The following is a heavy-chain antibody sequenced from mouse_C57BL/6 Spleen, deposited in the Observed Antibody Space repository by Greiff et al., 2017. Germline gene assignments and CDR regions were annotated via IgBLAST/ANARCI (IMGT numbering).Heavy chain of an antibody. V-gene: IGHV1-66*01. CDR1: GYSFTSYY. D-gene: IGHD1-1*01. J-gene: IGHJ4*01. Sequence: QVQLQQSGPELVKPGASVKISCKASGYSFTSYYIHWVKQRPGQGLEWIGWIYPGSGNTKYNEKFKGKATLTADTSSSTAYMQLSSLTSEDSAVYYCATTVVEGDAMDYWGQGTSVTVSS. CDR2: IYPGSGNT. CDR3: ATTVVEGDAMDY.